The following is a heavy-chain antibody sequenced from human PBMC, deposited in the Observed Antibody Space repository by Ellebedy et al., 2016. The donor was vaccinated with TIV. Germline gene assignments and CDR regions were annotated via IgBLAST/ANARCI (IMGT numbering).Heavy chain of an antibody. J-gene: IGHJ5*02. CDR3: ARDRRLDYDILTGYYDFQFDP. CDR2: IYYSGST. V-gene: IGHV4-39*07. D-gene: IGHD3-9*01. CDR1: GGSISSSSYY. Sequence: SETLSLTCTVSGGSISSSSYYWGWIRQPPGKGLKWIGSIYYSGSTYYNPSLKSRVTISVDTSKNQFSLKLSSVTAADTAVYYCARDRRLDYDILTGYYDFQFDPWGQGTLVTVSS.